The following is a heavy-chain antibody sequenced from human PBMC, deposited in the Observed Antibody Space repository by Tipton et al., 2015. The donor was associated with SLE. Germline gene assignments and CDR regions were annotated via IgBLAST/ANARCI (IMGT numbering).Heavy chain of an antibody. CDR1: GGSLSSHY. CDR3: ARSVEVWGGCELHDY. D-gene: IGHD1-26*01. V-gene: IGHV4-59*11. CDR2: IHYSGST. J-gene: IGHJ4*02. Sequence: TLSLTCTVSGGSLSSHYWSWIRQSPGKGLEWIGYIHYSGSTHYRPSLMSRATISADTANNQFSLKVTSVTAADTAVYYCARSVEVWGGCELHDYWGQGTLFTFSS.